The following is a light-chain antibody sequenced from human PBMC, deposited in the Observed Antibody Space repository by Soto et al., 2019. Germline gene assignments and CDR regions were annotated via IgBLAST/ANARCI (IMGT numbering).Light chain of an antibody. CDR3: CSYAGSGTDNYV. J-gene: IGLJ1*01. V-gene: IGLV2-23*01. Sequence: QSALTQPASVSGSPGQSITISCTGTSSDIGTYNLVSWYQHYPGKAPKLMIYEGIKRPSGVSNRFSGSNSGNTAFLTISGLQADDEADYYCCSYAGSGTDNYVFGSGTKLTVL. CDR2: EGI. CDR1: SSDIGTYNL.